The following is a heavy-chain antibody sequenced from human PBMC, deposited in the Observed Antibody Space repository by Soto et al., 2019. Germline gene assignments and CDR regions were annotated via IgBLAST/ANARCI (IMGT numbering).Heavy chain of an antibody. Sequence: EVQMVESGGGFIQPGRSLGLSCAASGFTFDDYAMHWVRRVPGRGLEWVSSITWNGTVIGYADSVKGRFTVSRDNAKNSLYLQMSDLRPEDTALYYRAKGGPDAFCAGGRCYFDSWGQGIQVTVTS. V-gene: IGHV3-9*01. CDR1: GFTFDDYA. D-gene: IGHD2-8*02. CDR2: ITWNGTVI. J-gene: IGHJ4*03. CDR3: AKGGPDAFCAGGRCYFDS.